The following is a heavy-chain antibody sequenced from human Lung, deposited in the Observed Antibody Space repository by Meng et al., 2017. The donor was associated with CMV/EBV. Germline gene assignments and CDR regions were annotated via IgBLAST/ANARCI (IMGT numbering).Heavy chain of an antibody. V-gene: IGHV4-34*01. CDR2: INHSGTT. D-gene: IGHD3-3*01. Sequence: SXTXSLXCAVYGGSFSGYCWSWIRQPPGKGLEWIGEINHSGTTNYNPSLESRVTISVDTSKNQFSLKLSSVTAADTAVYYCARCFRGGGTQRRFGVFRSSYYFDYWXLGTLVTVSS. CDR3: ARCFRGGGTQRRFGVFRSSYYFDY. CDR1: GGSFSGYC. J-gene: IGHJ4*02.